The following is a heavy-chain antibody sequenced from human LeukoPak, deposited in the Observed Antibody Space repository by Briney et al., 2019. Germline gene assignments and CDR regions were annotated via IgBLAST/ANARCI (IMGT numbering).Heavy chain of an antibody. CDR2: ISGSGGST. V-gene: IGHV3-23*01. Sequence: GGSLRLSCAASGFTFSSYGMSWVRQAPGKGLEWVSAISGSGGSTYYADSVKGRFTISRDNSKNTLYLQMNSLRVEDTAVYYCVCLGLGGLSLDWGQGTLVTVSS. J-gene: IGHJ4*02. CDR3: VCLGLGGLSLD. CDR1: GFTFSSYG. D-gene: IGHD3-16*01.